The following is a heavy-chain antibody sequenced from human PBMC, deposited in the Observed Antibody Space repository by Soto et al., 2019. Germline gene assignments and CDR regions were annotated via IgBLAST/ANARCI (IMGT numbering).Heavy chain of an antibody. J-gene: IGHJ4*02. CDR2: TNHSGST. CDR1: GGSFSGYY. Sequence: TLSLTCAVYGGSFSGYYWSWIRQPPGKGLEWIGETNHSGSTNYNPSLKSRVTISVDTSKNQFSLKLRSVTAADTAVYYCARGRRKYSGYELDYWGQGTLVTVSS. D-gene: IGHD5-12*01. CDR3: ARGRRKYSGYELDY. V-gene: IGHV4-34*01.